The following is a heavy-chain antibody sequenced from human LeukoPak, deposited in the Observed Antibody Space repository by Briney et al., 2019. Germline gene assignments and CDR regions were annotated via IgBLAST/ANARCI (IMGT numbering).Heavy chain of an antibody. CDR1: GFTFSSYG. CDR3: AKEANYDFWSGYDP. D-gene: IGHD3-3*01. V-gene: IGHV3-33*06. J-gene: IGHJ5*02. Sequence: GGSLRLSCAASGFTFSSYGMHWVRQAPGNGLEWVAVIWYDGSNKYYADSVKGRFTISRDNSKNTLYLQMNSLRAEDTAVYYCAKEANYDFWSGYDPWGQGTLVTVSS. CDR2: IWYDGSNK.